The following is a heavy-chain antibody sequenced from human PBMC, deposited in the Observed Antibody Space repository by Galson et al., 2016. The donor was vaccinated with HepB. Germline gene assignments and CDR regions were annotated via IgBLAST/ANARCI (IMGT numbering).Heavy chain of an antibody. CDR1: GFTVSSNY. J-gene: IGHJ6*02. CDR2: ISASGGNT. D-gene: IGHD6-19*01. CDR3: AKGILRASSGWSYYFYCGLDV. Sequence: SLRLSCAASGFTVSSNYMSWVRQAPGKGLEWVSAISASGGNTYYADSVKGRFIISRDNSQNMLYLQMNSLTAEDTAVYYCAKGILRASSGWSYYFYCGLDVWGQGTTVTVSS. V-gene: IGHV3-23*01.